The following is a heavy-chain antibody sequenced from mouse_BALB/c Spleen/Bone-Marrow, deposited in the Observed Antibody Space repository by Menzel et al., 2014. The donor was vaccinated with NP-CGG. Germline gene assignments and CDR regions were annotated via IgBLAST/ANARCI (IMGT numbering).Heavy chain of an antibody. CDR1: GFSLTSYG. D-gene: IGHD2-3*01. V-gene: IGHV2-9*02. CDR3: ARDPYWDGYYYYAMDY. CDR2: IWAGGST. Sequence: VKLMESGPGLVAPSQSLSITCTVSGFSLTSYGVHWVRQPPGKGLEWLGVIWAGGSTNYNSALMSRLSISKDNSKSQVFLKMNSLQTDDTAMYYCARDPYWDGYYYYAMDYWGQGTSVTVSS. J-gene: IGHJ4*01.